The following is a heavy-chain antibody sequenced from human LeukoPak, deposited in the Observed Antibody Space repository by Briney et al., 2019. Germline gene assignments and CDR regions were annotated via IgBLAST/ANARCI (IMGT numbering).Heavy chain of an antibody. D-gene: IGHD6-6*01. J-gene: IGHJ4*02. CDR3: ARGLSEYASSLGY. V-gene: IGHV3-23*01. CDR1: GFTLNNYA. CDR2: TSSSDAGT. Sequence: GGSLRLSCAASGFTLNNYAMSWVRQAPGKGLEWVSATSSSDAGTYHADSVRGRFTISRDNSKNTLYLQMNSLRAEDTAVYYCARGLSEYASSLGYWGQGTLVTVSA.